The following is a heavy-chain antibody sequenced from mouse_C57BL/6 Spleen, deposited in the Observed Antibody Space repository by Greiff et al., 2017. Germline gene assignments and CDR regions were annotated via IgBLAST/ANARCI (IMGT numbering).Heavy chain of an antibody. CDR1: GYTFTSYW. V-gene: IGHV1-64*01. D-gene: IGHD1-1*01. CDR2: IHPNSGST. CDR3: ATTYYGSSYVAAY. J-gene: IGHJ3*01. Sequence: QVHVKQSGAELVKPGASVKLSCKASGYTFTSYWMHWVKQRPGQGLEWIGMIHPNSGSTNYNEKFKSKATLTVDKSSSTAYMQLSSLTSEDSAVYYCATTYYGSSYVAAYWGQGTLVTVSA.